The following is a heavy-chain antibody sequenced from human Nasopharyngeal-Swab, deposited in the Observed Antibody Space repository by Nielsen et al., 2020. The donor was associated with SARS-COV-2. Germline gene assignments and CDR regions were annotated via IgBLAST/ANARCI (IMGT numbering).Heavy chain of an antibody. CDR2: IFHSGIT. V-gene: IGHV4-4*02. CDR1: GGSFTSGLW. D-gene: IGHD1-1*01. CDR3: ARGSGDRWNSWQLDDY. Sequence: SDTLSLTCAVSGGSFTSGLWWACVRRPPGTWLEWIGAIFHSGITNYNPSFKSRVTISVDTSKNQFSLKLTSVTAADTAVYYCARGSGDRWNSWQLDDYWGRGTLVTVSS. J-gene: IGHJ4*02.